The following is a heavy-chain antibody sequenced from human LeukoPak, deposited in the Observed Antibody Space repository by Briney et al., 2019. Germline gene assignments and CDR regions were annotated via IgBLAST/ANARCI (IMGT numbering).Heavy chain of an antibody. Sequence: GGSLRLSCAASGFTFSSYAMHWVRQAPGKGLEYVSAISSNGGSTYYANSVKGRFTISRDNAKNTLYLQMNSLRAEDTAVYYCARAYYGFDYWGQGTLVTVSS. CDR1: GFTFSSYA. V-gene: IGHV3-64*01. J-gene: IGHJ4*02. CDR2: ISSNGGST. CDR3: ARAYYGFDY. D-gene: IGHD3-22*01.